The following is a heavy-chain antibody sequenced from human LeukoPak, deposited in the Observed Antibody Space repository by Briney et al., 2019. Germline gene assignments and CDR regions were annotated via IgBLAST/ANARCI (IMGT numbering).Heavy chain of an antibody. D-gene: IGHD5-12*01. V-gene: IGHV1-69*13. CDR1: GGTFSSCA. CDR3: ARVYSGYDKNYYYGMDV. Sequence: GASVKVSCKASGGTFSSCAISWVRQAPGQGLEWMGGIIPIFGTANYAQKFQGRVTITADESTSTAYMELSSLRSEDTAVYYCARVYSGYDKNYYYGMDVWGKGTTVTVSS. CDR2: IIPIFGTA. J-gene: IGHJ6*04.